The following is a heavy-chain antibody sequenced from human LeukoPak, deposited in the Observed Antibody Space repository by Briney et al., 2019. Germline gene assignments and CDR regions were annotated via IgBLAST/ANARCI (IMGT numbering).Heavy chain of an antibody. V-gene: IGHV4-34*01. CDR1: GGSFSSYY. D-gene: IGHD2-15*01. J-gene: IGHJ5*02. CDR3: GRGGGYCSGGSCYRERGWFDP. CDR2: INHSGST. Sequence: SETLSLTCAVSGGSFSSYYWSWIRQPPGKGLEWIGEINHSGSTNYNPSLKSRVTISVDPPHNQYSLKLSSVAAADTAVYCCGRGGGYCSGGSCYRERGWFDPWPEGTL.